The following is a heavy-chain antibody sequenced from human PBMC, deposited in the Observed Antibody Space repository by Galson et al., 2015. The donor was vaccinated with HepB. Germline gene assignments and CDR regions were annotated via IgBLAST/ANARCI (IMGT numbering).Heavy chain of an antibody. D-gene: IGHD1-1*01. CDR1: GYIFTSYG. V-gene: IGHV1-18*01. CDR3: ARNTSDNNGFDI. CDR2: ISGYNDDT. J-gene: IGHJ3*02. Sequence: SVKVSCKASGYIFTSYGVSWVRQAPGQGLEWMGWISGYNDDTNYGQRLQGRLTTTTDTSASTAYMELRSLRSDDTAVYYCARNTSDNNGFDIWGQGTMVTISS.